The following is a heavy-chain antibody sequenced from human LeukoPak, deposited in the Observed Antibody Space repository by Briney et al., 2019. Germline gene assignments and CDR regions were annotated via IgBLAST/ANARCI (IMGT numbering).Heavy chain of an antibody. CDR1: GGSITNTNY. CDR2: ANLQGST. J-gene: IGHJ4*02. CDR3: AREGGPYRPLDY. Sequence: SGTLSLTCGVSGGSITNTNYWTWVRQPLGKGLEWIGEANLQGSTNYNPSLMGRVAISVDKSENHISLQLTSVTAADTAVYYCAREGGPYRPLDYSGQGTLVTVSS. V-gene: IGHV4-4*02.